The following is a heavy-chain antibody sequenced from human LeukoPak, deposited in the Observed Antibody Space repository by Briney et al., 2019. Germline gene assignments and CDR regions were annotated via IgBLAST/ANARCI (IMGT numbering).Heavy chain of an antibody. CDR3: ARVDGSGPNAPNDC. V-gene: IGHV1-18*01. CDR1: GYTFTSYG. Sequence: ASVKVSCKASGYTFTSYGISWVRQAPGQGLEWMGWISAYNGNTNYAQKLQGRVTMTTDTSTSTAYMELRSLRSEDTAVYYCARVDGSGPNAPNDCWGQGSLVTVSS. CDR2: ISAYNGNT. D-gene: IGHD3-10*01. J-gene: IGHJ4*02.